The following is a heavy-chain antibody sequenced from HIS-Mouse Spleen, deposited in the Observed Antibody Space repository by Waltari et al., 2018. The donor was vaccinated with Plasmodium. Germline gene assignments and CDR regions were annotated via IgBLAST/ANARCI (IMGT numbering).Heavy chain of an antibody. CDR2: IYYRGST. D-gene: IGHD1-26*01. CDR1: GGSISSSSYY. J-gene: IGHJ4*02. Sequence: QLQLQESGPGLVKPSETLSLTCTVSGGSISSSSYYWGWIRQPPGKGLEWIGSIYYRGSTYYNPSLKSRVTISVDTSKNQFSLKLSSVTAADTAVYYCARRGGSYYYFDYWGQGTLVTVSS. V-gene: IGHV4-39*01. CDR3: ARRGGSYYYFDY.